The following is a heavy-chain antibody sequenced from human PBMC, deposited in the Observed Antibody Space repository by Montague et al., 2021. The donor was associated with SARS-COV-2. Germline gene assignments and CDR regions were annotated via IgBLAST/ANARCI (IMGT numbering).Heavy chain of an antibody. CDR2: INGGGSST. CDR3: AKGRGTSCSDY. D-gene: IGHD2-15*01. J-gene: IGHJ4*02. V-gene: IGHV3-23*01. Sequence: SLRLSCAASGFTVSTSVVSWVRQAPGKGLEWVSTINGGGSSTYYADSMRGRFTISRDNSENTLYLQMNSLRAEDTAIYYCAKGRGTSCSDYWGQGTLVTGSA. CDR1: GFTVSTSV.